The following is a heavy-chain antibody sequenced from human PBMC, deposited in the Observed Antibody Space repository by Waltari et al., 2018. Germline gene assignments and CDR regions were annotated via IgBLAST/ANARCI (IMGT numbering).Heavy chain of an antibody. D-gene: IGHD6-13*01. J-gene: IGHJ4*02. CDR3: ARGRWGAAALLGLDY. V-gene: IGHV4-34*01. Sequence: QVQLQQWGAGLLKPSETLSLTCAVYGGSFSGYYWSWIRQPPGKGLEWIGEINHSGSTNYNQSLKRRVTISVDTSKNQFSLKLSSVTAADTAVYYCARGRWGAAALLGLDYWGQGTLVTVSS. CDR1: GGSFSGYY. CDR2: INHSGST.